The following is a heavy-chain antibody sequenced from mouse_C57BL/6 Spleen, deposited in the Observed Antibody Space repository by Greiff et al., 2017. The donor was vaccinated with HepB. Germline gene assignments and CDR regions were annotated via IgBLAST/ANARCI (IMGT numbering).Heavy chain of an antibody. Sequence: QVQLKESGAELMKPGASVKLSCKATGYTFTGYWIEWVKQRPGHGLEWIGEILPGSGSTNYNEKFKGKATFTADTSSNTAYMQLSSLTTEDSAIYYCARRGNYYGSSSWYFDVWGTGTTVTVSS. CDR2: ILPGSGST. V-gene: IGHV1-9*01. D-gene: IGHD1-1*01. J-gene: IGHJ1*03. CDR3: ARRGNYYGSSSWYFDV. CDR1: GYTFTGYW.